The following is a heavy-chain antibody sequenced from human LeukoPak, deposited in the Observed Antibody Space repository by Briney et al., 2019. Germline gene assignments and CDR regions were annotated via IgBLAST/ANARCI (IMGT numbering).Heavy chain of an antibody. CDR1: GGSFSGYY. D-gene: IGHD6-13*01. Sequence: PSETLSLTCAVYGGSFSGYYWSWIRQPPGKGLEWIGEINHSGSTNYNPSLKSRVTISGDTSKNQFSLKLSSVTAADTAVYYCARVLAAAGRGGFDYWGQGTLVTVSS. J-gene: IGHJ4*02. V-gene: IGHV4-34*01. CDR3: ARVLAAAGRGGFDY. CDR2: INHSGST.